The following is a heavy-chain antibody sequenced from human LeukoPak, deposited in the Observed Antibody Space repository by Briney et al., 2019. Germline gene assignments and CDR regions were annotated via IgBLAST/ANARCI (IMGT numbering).Heavy chain of an antibody. V-gene: IGHV4-4*02. Sequence: SETLSLTCAVSGGSISSSNWWSWVRQPPGKGLEWIGEIYHSGSTNYNPSLKSRVTISVDKSKNQFSLKLSSVTAADTAVYYCARRGTTTVTYYYMDVWGKGTTVTVSS. CDR2: IYHSGST. J-gene: IGHJ6*03. CDR3: ARRGTTTVTYYYMDV. CDR1: GGSISSSNW. D-gene: IGHD4-11*01.